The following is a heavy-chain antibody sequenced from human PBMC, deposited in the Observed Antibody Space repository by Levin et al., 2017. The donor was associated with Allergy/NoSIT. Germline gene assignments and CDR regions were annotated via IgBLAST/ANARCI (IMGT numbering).Heavy chain of an antibody. J-gene: IGHJ4*02. V-gene: IGHV3-30-3*01. CDR3: ARVRYYYGSGSYNPYYFDY. Sequence: PGGSLRLSCAASGFTFSSYAMHWVRQAPGKGLEWVAVISYDGSNKYYADSVKGRFTISRDNSKNTLYLQMNSLRAEDTAVYYCARVRYYYGSGSYNPYYFDYWGQGTLVTVSS. CDR2: ISYDGSNK. CDR1: GFTFSSYA. D-gene: IGHD3-10*01.